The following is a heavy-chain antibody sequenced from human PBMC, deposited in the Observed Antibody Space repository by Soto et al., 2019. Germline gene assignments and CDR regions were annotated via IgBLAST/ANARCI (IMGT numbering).Heavy chain of an antibody. V-gene: IGHV3-15*07. J-gene: IGHJ6*02. CDR3: TTGIFGVVKGGMDV. D-gene: IGHD3-3*01. CDR1: GFTFSNAW. CDR2: IKSKTDGGTT. Sequence: EVQLVESGGGLVKPGGSLRLSCAASGFTFSNAWMNWVRQAPGKGLEWVGRIKSKTDGGTTDYAAPVKGRFTISRDDSKHTLYLQMNSLKTEDTAVYYCTTGIFGVVKGGMDVWGQGTTVTVSS.